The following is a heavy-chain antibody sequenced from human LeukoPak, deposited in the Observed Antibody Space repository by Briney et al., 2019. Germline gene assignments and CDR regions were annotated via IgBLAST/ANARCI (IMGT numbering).Heavy chain of an antibody. Sequence: GASVKVSCKASGGTFSSYAISWVRQAPGQGLEWMGGIIPIFGTANYAQKFQGRVTITADESTSTAYMGLSSLRSEDTAVYYCASPKYYDSRGFTFYFQHWGQGTLVTVSS. CDR2: IIPIFGTA. CDR1: GGTFSSYA. V-gene: IGHV1-69*13. J-gene: IGHJ1*01. D-gene: IGHD3-22*01. CDR3: ASPKYYDSRGFTFYFQH.